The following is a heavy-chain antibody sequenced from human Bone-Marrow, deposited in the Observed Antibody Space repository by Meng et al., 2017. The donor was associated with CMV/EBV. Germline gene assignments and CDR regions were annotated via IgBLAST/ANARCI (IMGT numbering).Heavy chain of an antibody. CDR1: GYSYSSYW. J-gene: IGHJ4*02. Sequence: KVSCKGSGYSYSSYWIAWVRQKPGKGLEWMGILYPDDSETRYSPSFQGRVTISADNSNSTAYLQWSSLKASDTAMYYCARVYSSSSKFDYWGQGTRVTVSS. CDR2: LYPDDSET. CDR3: ARVYSSSSKFDY. D-gene: IGHD6-6*01. V-gene: IGHV5-51*01.